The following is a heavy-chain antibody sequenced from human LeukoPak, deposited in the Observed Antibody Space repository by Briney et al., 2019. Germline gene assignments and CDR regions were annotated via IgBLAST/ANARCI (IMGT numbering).Heavy chain of an antibody. D-gene: IGHD3-22*01. CDR1: GFTFKNYG. Sequence: GGSLRLSCAASGFTFKNYGMHWVRQAPGKGLEWVGFIRDDGKDKKYADFVKGRFSISRDNDENILYLQMNSLRVEDTAVYYCAKDQSHHDSSGSLFDPWGHGSLVTVSS. J-gene: IGHJ5*02. CDR3: AKDQSHHDSSGSLFDP. V-gene: IGHV3-30*02. CDR2: IRDDGKDK.